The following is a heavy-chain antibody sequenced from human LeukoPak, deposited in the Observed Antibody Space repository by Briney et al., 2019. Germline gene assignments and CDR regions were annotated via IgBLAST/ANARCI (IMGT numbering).Heavy chain of an antibody. CDR2: IIPIFGTA. CDR1: GGTFSSYA. CDR3: ARASSDDTAMATPFAY. V-gene: IGHV1-69*13. Sequence: SVKVSCKASGGTFSSYAISWVRQAPGQGLEWMGGIIPIFGTANYVQKFQGRVTITADESTRTAYMELSRLRSEDTAVYYCARASSDDTAMATPFAYWGQGTLVTVSS. D-gene: IGHD5-18*01. J-gene: IGHJ4*02.